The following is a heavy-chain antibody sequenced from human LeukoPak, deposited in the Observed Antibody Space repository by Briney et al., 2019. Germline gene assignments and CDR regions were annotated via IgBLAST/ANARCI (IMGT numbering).Heavy chain of an antibody. Sequence: HPWGTLILSFSASGFMFDDYAMHWGRQALGKGLERVSLICVDGVSTCYADSVKGRFPISRHNSKNSLSLQMDSLTTEDTALHYCAKEGYSHTSNYFDNWGQGILVTASS. CDR2: ICVDGVST. CDR1: GFMFDDYA. CDR3: AKEGYSHTSNYFDN. J-gene: IGHJ4*02. V-gene: IGHV3-43*02. D-gene: IGHD2-15*01.